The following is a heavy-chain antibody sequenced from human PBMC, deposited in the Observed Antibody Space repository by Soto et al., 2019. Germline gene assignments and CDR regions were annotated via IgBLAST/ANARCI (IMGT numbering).Heavy chain of an antibody. CDR1: GFTFSTYA. Sequence: LRLSCAASGFTFSTYARSWVRQAPGKGLEWVSAISANGQGIYYADSVRGRFTISRDNSKNTIFLHMDSLRAEDTAVYYCAKDRNYPRDQFHYWGQGTLVTVSS. CDR2: ISANGQGI. D-gene: IGHD1-7*01. CDR3: AKDRNYPRDQFHY. J-gene: IGHJ4*02. V-gene: IGHV3-23*01.